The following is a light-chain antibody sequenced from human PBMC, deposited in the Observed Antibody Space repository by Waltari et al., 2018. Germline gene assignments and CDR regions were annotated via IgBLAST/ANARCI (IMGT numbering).Light chain of an antibody. CDR3: GTWDSSLSAPV. CDR1: NSNIGTNY. J-gene: IGLJ1*01. CDR2: ENN. Sequence: QSVLTQPPSVSAAPGQKVTISCSGSNSNIGTNYVSWYQQLPGTAPKVLIYENNRRPTGIHDQSAASNYGTSTTRDITGRQAGDEADYHCGTWDSSLSAPVFGTGTRVTVL. V-gene: IGLV1-51*01.